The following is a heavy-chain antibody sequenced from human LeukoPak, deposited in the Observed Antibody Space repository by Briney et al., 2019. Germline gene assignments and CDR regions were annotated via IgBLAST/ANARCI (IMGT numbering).Heavy chain of an antibody. CDR2: INPNSGGT. Sequence: ASVKVSCKASGYTFTGYYMHWVRQAPGQGLEWMGWINPNSGGTNYAQKFQGRATMTRDTSISTTYMELSRLRSDDTAVYYCAREVAKKYSSTRGGFDPWGQGTLVTVSS. V-gene: IGHV1-2*02. CDR3: AREVAKKYSSTRGGFDP. D-gene: IGHD6-13*01. CDR1: GYTFTGYY. J-gene: IGHJ5*02.